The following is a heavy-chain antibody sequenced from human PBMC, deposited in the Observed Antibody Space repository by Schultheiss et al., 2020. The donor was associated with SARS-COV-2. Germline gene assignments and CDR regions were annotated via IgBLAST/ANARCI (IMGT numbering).Heavy chain of an antibody. Sequence: SQTLSLTCTVSGGSISSGGYYWSWIRQHPGKGLEWIGYIYYSGSTYYNPSLKSRVTISVDTSKNQFSLKLSSVTAADTAVYYCARAQEYYYDSSGYYDRSLGVDYWGQGTLVTVSS. CDR3: ARAQEYYYDSSGYYDRSLGVDY. D-gene: IGHD3-22*01. V-gene: IGHV4-31*03. CDR2: IYYSGST. J-gene: IGHJ4*02. CDR1: GGSISSGGYY.